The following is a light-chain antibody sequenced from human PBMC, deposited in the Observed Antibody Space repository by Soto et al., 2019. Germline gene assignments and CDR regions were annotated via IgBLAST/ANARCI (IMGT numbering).Light chain of an antibody. CDR1: SSDVGGYDY. V-gene: IGLV2-14*03. CDR2: DVS. CDR3: SSYTSSNTLVV. Sequence: QSVLTQPASVSGSPGQSITISCTGTSSDVGGYDYVSWYQQHPGKAPKLMIYDVSNWPSGVSNRFSGSKSGNTASLTISGLQAEDEADYYCSSYTSSNTLVVFGGGTKLTVL. J-gene: IGLJ2*01.